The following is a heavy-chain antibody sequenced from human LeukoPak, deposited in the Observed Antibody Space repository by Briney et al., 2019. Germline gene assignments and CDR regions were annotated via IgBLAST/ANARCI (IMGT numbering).Heavy chain of an antibody. CDR2: MNPNSGNT. CDR1: GYTFTSYD. CDR3: ARGGEYCSSTSCYGKNFFDY. Sequence: ASVKVSCKASGYTFTSYDINWVRQATGQGLEWMGWMNPNSGNTGYAQKFQGRVTMTRNTSISTAYMELSSLRSEDTAVYYCARGGEYCSSTSCYGKNFFDYWGQGTLVTDSS. J-gene: IGHJ4*02. V-gene: IGHV1-8*01. D-gene: IGHD2-2*01.